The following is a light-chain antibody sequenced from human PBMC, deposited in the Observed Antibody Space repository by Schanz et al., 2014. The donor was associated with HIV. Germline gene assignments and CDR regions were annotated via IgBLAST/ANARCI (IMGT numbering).Light chain of an antibody. J-gene: IGKJ2*01. Sequence: DIQMTQSPSTVSASVGDTITITCRASQSISDRLAWYQHKSGRAPKLLIYQASSLATGVPSRFRGSGSGTEFTLTISSLQPDDFATYYCQQSLSYSYTFGQGTKLEIK. V-gene: IGKV1-5*03. CDR1: QSISDR. CDR2: QAS. CDR3: QQSLSYSYT.